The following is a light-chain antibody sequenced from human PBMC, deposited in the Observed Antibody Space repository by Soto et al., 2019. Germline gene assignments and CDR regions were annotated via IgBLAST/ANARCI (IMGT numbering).Light chain of an antibody. Sequence: QSVLTQPASVSGSPGQSITISCTGTSSDVGGYNYVSWYQQHPGKVPKIMIYEVSNRPSGVSNRFSGSKSGNTASLTISGLQAEDEDDYYCSSYTTSSTYVFGTGTKVTVL. CDR1: SSDVGGYNY. CDR2: EVS. V-gene: IGLV2-14*01. CDR3: SSYTTSSTYV. J-gene: IGLJ1*01.